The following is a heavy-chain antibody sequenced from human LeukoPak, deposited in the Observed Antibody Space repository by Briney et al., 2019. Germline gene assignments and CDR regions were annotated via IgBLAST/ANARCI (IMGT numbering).Heavy chain of an antibody. V-gene: IGHV3-48*01. CDR3: ARETSYYDILTGYSN. J-gene: IGHJ4*02. Sequence: PGGSLRLSCAASGFTFSSYSMNWVRQAPGKGLEWVSYISSSSSTIYYADSVKGRFTISRDNAKNSLYLQMNSLRAEDTAVYYCARETSYYDILTGYSNWGQGTLVTVSS. CDR2: ISSSSSTI. CDR1: GFTFSSYS. D-gene: IGHD3-9*01.